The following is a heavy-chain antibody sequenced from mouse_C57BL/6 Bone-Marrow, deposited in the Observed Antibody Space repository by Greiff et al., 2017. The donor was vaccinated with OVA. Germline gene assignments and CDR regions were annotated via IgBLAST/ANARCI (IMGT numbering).Heavy chain of an antibody. V-gene: IGHV1-81*01. CDR3: ARSPFAY. J-gene: IGHJ3*01. CDR1: GYTFTSYG. CDR2: IYPRSGNT. Sequence: VQGVESGAELARPGASVKLSCKASGYTFTSYGISWVKQRTGQGLEWIGEIYPRSGNTYYNEKFKGKATLTAGKSSSTAYMELRSLTSEDSAVYFCARSPFAYWGQGTLVTVSA.